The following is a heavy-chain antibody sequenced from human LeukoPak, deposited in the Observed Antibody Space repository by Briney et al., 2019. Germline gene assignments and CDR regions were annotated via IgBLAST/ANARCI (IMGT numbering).Heavy chain of an antibody. CDR1: GGSISSSSYY. Sequence: PSETLSLTCTVSGGSISSSSYYWGWIRQPPGKGLEWIGSIYYSGSTYYNPSLKSRVTISVDTSKNQFSLKLSSVTAADTAVYYCARHTKTIHYYGSGSFENWGQGTLVTVSS. CDR3: ARHTKTIHYYGSGSFEN. V-gene: IGHV4-39*01. J-gene: IGHJ4*02. CDR2: IYYSGST. D-gene: IGHD3-10*01.